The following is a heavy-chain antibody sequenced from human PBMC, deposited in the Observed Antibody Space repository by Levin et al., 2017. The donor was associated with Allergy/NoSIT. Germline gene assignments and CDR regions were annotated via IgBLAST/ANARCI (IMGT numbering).Heavy chain of an antibody. Sequence: SGPTLVKPTETLTLTCTVSGFSLNNAKMGVSWIRQPPGKALEWLAHIFSNDEKSYSTSLDNRLTIFRDTSKSQVVLTMTNVDPVDTATYYCARMQYDILTGYNWYFDLWGRGTLVTVSS. CDR2: IFSNDEK. CDR3: ARMQYDILTGYNWYFDL. V-gene: IGHV2-26*01. J-gene: IGHJ2*01. CDR1: GFSLNNAKMG. D-gene: IGHD3-9*01.